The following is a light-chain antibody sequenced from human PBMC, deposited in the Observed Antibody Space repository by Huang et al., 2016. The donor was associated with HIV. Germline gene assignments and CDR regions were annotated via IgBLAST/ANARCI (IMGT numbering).Light chain of an antibody. CDR1: QSVTNSY. V-gene: IGKV3-20*01. CDR3: QQYSDSPFT. J-gene: IGKJ4*01. CDR2: GAS. Sequence: IVLTQTPGTLSLSPGERATLSCRARQSVTNSYLAWYQHRPGQAPRLLIYGASSRATGVPDRFSGSGSGPDFTLTITRLEPEDFGVYYCQQYSDSPFTFGGGTKVEIK.